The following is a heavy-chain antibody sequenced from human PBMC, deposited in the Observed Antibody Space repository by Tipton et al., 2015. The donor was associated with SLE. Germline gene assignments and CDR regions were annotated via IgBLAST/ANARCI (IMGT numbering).Heavy chain of an antibody. J-gene: IGHJ2*01. CDR2: IYHSGST. CDR1: GGSISGYS. V-gene: IGHV4-59*01. D-gene: IGHD2-15*01. Sequence: TLSLTCTVSGGSISGYSWSWVRQPPGKGLEWIGYIYHSGSTNYNPSLKSRVTMSVDTSENQFSLKLTSVTAADTAVYYCARDRYCGGGSCFDWFFDLWGRGTLVTVSS. CDR3: ARDRYCGGGSCFDWFFDL.